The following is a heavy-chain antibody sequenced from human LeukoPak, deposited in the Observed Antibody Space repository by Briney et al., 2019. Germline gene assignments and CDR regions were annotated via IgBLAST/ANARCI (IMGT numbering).Heavy chain of an antibody. CDR2: IIPIFGTA. J-gene: IGHJ4*02. CDR1: GGTFSSYA. V-gene: IGHV1-69*06. Sequence: GASVKVSCKASGGTFSSYAISWVRQAPGQGLEWMGGIIPIFGTANYAEKFQGRVTMTEDTSTDTAYMELSSLRSEDTAVYYCATGRSSRITIFVPFEYWGQGTLVTVSS. CDR3: ATGRSSRITIFVPFEY. D-gene: IGHD3-3*01.